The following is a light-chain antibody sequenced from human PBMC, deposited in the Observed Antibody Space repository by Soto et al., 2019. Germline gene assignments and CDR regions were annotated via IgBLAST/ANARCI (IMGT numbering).Light chain of an antibody. CDR1: QNIGRY. V-gene: IGKV1-39*01. Sequence: DIPMTQYPSSLSASVGDRVTVTCRASQNIGRYLNRYQQKPGKAHRLLIYAAYSLKSVVPSRFSGSGTGTDFTLNIRRLQPEDIATYHSQQSSGIPYNFGQGTKLESK. CDR3: QQSSGIPYN. J-gene: IGKJ2*01. CDR2: AAY.